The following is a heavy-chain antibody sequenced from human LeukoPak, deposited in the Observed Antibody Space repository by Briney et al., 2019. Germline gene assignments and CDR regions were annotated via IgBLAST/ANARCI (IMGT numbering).Heavy chain of an antibody. J-gene: IGHJ4*02. Sequence: GASVKVSCKASGGTFSSYAISWVRQAPGQGLEWMGGIIPIFGTANYAQKFQGRVTITADESTSTAYMELSSLRSEDMAVYYCARGPDSYGYPYYFDYWGQGTLVTVSS. V-gene: IGHV1-69*13. CDR3: ARGPDSYGYPYYFDY. CDR1: GGTFSSYA. D-gene: IGHD5-18*01. CDR2: IIPIFGTA.